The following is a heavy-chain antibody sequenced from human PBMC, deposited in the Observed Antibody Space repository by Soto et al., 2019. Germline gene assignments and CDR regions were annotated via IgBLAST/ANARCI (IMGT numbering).Heavy chain of an antibody. J-gene: IGHJ4*02. V-gene: IGHV4-61*01. CDR1: GGSVSSGSYY. CDR2: IYYSGST. D-gene: IGHD3-9*01. Sequence: SETLSLTCTVSGGSVSSGSYYWSWIRQPPGKGLEWIGYIYYSGSTNYNPSLKSRVTISVDTSKNQFSLKLSSVTAADTAVYYCARLYYDILTGYSYYFDYWGQGTLVTVSS. CDR3: ARLYYDILTGYSYYFDY.